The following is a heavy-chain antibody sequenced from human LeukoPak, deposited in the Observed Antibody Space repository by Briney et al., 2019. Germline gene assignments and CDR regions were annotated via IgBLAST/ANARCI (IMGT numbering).Heavy chain of an antibody. J-gene: IGHJ4*02. CDR2: INPSGGST. CDR3: ARVDTAMRFDY. Sequence: ASVKVSCKASGYTLTSYYMHWVRQAPGQGLEWMGIINPSGGSTSYAQEFQGRVTMTRDMSTSTVYMELSSLRSEDTAVYYCARVDTAMRFDYWGQGTLVTVSS. D-gene: IGHD5-18*01. CDR1: GYTLTSYY. V-gene: IGHV1-46*01.